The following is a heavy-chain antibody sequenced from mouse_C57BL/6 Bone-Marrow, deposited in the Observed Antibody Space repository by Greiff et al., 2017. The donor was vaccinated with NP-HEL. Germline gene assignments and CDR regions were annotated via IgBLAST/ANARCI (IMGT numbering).Heavy chain of an antibody. Sequence: VQLQQSGPGLVKPSQSLSLTCSVTGYSITSGYYWNWIRQFPGNKLEWMGYISYDGSNNYNPSLKNRISITRDTSKNQFFLKLNSVTTEDTATYYCARRTAYYYGSIAMDYWGQGTSVTVSS. V-gene: IGHV3-6*01. D-gene: IGHD1-1*01. J-gene: IGHJ4*01. CDR1: GYSITSGYY. CDR3: ARRTAYYYGSIAMDY. CDR2: ISYDGSN.